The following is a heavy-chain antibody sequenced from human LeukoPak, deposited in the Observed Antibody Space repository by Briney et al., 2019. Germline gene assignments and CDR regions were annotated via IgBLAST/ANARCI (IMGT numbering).Heavy chain of an antibody. CDR2: INPDGSDK. CDR3: ARRNSGSDI. Sequence: GGSLRLSCAASGFTLGRYWMHWVRQAPGKGLEWVVTINPDGSDKSYMDSVKGRFTISRDNAKNSLYLQMNSLRVEDTALYYCARRNSGSDIWGQGTMVTVSS. CDR1: GFTLGRYW. V-gene: IGHV3-7*01. D-gene: IGHD4-23*01. J-gene: IGHJ3*02.